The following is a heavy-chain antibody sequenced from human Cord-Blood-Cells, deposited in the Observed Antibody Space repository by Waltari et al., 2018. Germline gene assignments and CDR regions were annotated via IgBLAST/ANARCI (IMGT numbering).Heavy chain of an antibody. D-gene: IGHD2-2*01. Sequence: QVQLQQWGAGLLKPSETLSLTCAVYGGSFSGYYWSWIRQPPGKGLEWIGEINHSGSTNYNPSLKSLVTISVDTSKNHFSLKLSSVTAADTAVYYCARGNCSSTSCYQGYFDYWGQGTLVTVSS. J-gene: IGHJ4*02. CDR2: INHSGST. CDR1: GGSFSGYY. V-gene: IGHV4-34*01. CDR3: ARGNCSSTSCYQGYFDY.